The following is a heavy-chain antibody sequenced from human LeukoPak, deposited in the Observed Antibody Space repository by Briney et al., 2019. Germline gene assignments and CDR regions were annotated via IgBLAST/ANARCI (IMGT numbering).Heavy chain of an antibody. V-gene: IGHV1-46*01. J-gene: IGHJ6*03. D-gene: IGHD3-3*01. CDR3: ARAGYDFWSGYYGVGDYYYYYMDV. CDR2: INPSGGST. CDR1: GYTFTSYY. Sequence: ASVKVSCKASGYTFTSYYMHWVRQAPGQGLEWMGIINPSGGSTSYAQKFQGRVTMTRDVSTSTVYMELSSLRSEDTAVYYCARAGYDFWSGYYGVGDYYYYYMDVWGKGTTVTVSS.